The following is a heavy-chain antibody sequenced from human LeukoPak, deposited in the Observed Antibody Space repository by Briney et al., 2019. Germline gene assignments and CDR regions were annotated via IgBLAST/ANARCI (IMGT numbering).Heavy chain of an antibody. D-gene: IGHD3-22*01. CDR1: GFTFSDSY. CDR3: ARARDSSGYYYYYYMDV. Sequence: GGSLRLSCAASGFTFSDSYMSWIRQAPGEGLEWVALIWYDGSNKYYADSVKGRFTISRDNSKNTLYLQMNSLRAEDTAVYYCARARDSSGYYYYYYMDVWGKGTTVTVSS. V-gene: IGHV3-33*08. J-gene: IGHJ6*03. CDR2: IWYDGSNK.